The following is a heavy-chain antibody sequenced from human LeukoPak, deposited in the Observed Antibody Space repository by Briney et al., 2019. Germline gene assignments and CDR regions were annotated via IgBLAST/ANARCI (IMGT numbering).Heavy chain of an antibody. V-gene: IGHV3-23*01. D-gene: IGHD4-23*01. CDR2: ISGSGSGT. J-gene: IGHJ4*02. CDR3: AKEQNSKGYFDF. Sequence: PGGSLRLSCAASAFTFSSYAMSWVRQAPGKGLEWVSAISGSGSGTYYADSVKGRFTVSRDNSKNTLYLQMNSLRAEDTAVYYCAKEQNSKGYFDFWGQGSLVTVSS. CDR1: AFTFSSYA.